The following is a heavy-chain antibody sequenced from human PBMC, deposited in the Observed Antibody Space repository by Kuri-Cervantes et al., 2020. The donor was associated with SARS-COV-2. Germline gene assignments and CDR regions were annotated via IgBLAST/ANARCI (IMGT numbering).Heavy chain of an antibody. J-gene: IGHJ5*02. V-gene: IGHV4-30-4*08. D-gene: IGHD2-2*01. Sequence: SETLSLTCTVSGNSLSSGDYYWTWVRQPPGKGLEWIGNIFYSGSASYNPSLKSRLTMSLDMSKSQFSLKLNSVTAADTAVYYCARGVGGYCSSTSCYPYNWFDPWGQGTLVTVSS. CDR3: ARGVGGYCSSTSCYPYNWFDP. CDR1: GNSLSSGDYY. CDR2: IFYSGSA.